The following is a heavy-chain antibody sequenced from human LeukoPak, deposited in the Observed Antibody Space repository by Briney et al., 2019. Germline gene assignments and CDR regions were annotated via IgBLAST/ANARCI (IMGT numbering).Heavy chain of an antibody. CDR2: IRGSSTTI. D-gene: IGHD2-2*01. Sequence: LPGGSLRLSCAASGFSFSTSSMSWVRQTPGKGLEWISYIRGSSTTIYYADSVKGRFTISRDNARNSLCLQMNDLRAEDTGVYFCARDARSHCGTDACYGPYFDCWGQGSLVTVSS. CDR1: GFSFSTSS. CDR3: ARDARSHCGTDACYGPYFDC. V-gene: IGHV3-48*01. J-gene: IGHJ4*02.